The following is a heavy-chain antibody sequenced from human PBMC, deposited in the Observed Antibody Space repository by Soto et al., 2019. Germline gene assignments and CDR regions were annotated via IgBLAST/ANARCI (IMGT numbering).Heavy chain of an antibody. CDR3: ARDYYDFWSGYYDYYYGMDV. CDR2: ISAYNGNT. Sequence: GASVKVSCKASGYTFTSYGSSWVRQAPGQGLEWMGWISAYNGNTNYAQKLQGRVTMTTDTSTSTAYMELRSLRSDDTAVYYCARDYYDFWSGYYDYYYGMDVWGQGTTVTVSS. V-gene: IGHV1-18*04. CDR1: GYTFTSYG. D-gene: IGHD3-3*01. J-gene: IGHJ6*02.